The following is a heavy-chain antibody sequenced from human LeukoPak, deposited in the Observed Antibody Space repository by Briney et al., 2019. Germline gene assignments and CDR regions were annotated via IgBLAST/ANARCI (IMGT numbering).Heavy chain of an antibody. J-gene: IGHJ5*02. CDR1: GGSFSGCY. CDR3: ARGGDFWSGYSRRSNWFDP. CDR2: INHSGST. V-gene: IGHV4-34*01. Sequence: SETLSLTCAVYGGSFSGCYWSWIRQPPGKGLEWIGEINHSGSTNYNPSLKSRVAISVDTSKNQLSLKLNSVTAADTAVYYCARGGDFWSGYSRRSNWFDPWGQGTLVTVSS. D-gene: IGHD3-3*01.